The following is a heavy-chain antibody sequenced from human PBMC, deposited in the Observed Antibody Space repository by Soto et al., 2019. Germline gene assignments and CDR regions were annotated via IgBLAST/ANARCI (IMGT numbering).Heavy chain of an antibody. J-gene: IGHJ4*02. CDR1: GFTFSSYS. Sequence: EVQLVESGGGLVKPGGSLRLSCAASGFTFSSYSMNWVRQAPGKGLEWVSSISSSSSYIYYADSVKGRFTISRDNAKNSLYLQMNSLRAEDTAVYYCARVVSQHQLAHFDYWGQGTLVTVSS. D-gene: IGHD6-13*01. CDR3: ARVVSQHQLAHFDY. CDR2: ISSSSSYI. V-gene: IGHV3-21*01.